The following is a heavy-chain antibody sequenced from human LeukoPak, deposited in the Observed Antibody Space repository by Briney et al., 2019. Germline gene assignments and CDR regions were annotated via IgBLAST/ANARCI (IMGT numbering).Heavy chain of an antibody. V-gene: IGHV1-24*01. J-gene: IGHJ4*02. D-gene: IGHD3-9*01. CDR2: FDPEDGET. CDR1: GYTLTELS. Sequence: ASVKVSCKVSGYTLTELSMHWVRQAPGKGLEWMGGFDPEDGETIYAQKFQGRVTMTKDTSTDTAYMELSSLRSEDTAVYYCATGIYDILTGYQPYYFDYWGQGTLVTVSS. CDR3: ATGIYDILTGYQPYYFDY.